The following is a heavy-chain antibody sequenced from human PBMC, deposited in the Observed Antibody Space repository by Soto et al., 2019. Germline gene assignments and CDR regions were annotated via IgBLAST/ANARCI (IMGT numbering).Heavy chain of an antibody. CDR2: ISGGGDST. Sequence: EVQLLESGGGLVQPGGSLRLSCAASGFTFSTNSMTWVRQAPGKGLEWVCGISGGGDSTHYADSVKGRFTISRVNSKNMVYLQMNSLTADDTAVYFCSKWDGYGDQWGQGTLVTVSS. CDR3: SKWDGYGDQ. V-gene: IGHV3-23*01. J-gene: IGHJ5*02. D-gene: IGHD5-12*01. CDR1: GFTFSTNS.